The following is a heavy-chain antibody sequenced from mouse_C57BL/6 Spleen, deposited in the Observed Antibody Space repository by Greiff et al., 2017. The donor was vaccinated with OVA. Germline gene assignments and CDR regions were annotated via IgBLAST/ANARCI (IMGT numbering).Heavy chain of an antibody. J-gene: IGHJ2*01. V-gene: IGHV1-39*01. CDR1: GFSFTDYN. CDR2: ISPNYGTT. CDR3: ARHDFDY. Sequence: VQLQQSGPGLVKPGASVKISCKASGFSFTDYNMNWVSQSTGKSLEWIGVISPNYGTTSNNQKFKGKDTLTLDQASSTAYMQLNSLTSEDSAVYYCARHDFDYWGQGTTLTVSS.